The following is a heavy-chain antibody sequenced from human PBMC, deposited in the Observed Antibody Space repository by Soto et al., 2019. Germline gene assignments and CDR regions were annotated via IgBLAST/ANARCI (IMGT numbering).Heavy chain of an antibody. CDR3: AAGYSGNDLYYYYGMDV. CDR1: GGTFSSYA. Sequence: QVQLVQSGAEVKKPGSSVKVSCKASGGTFSSYAISWVRQAPGQGLEWMGGIIPIFGTANYAQKFQGRVTITADESTSTAYMELRSLRSEDTAVYYCAAGYSGNDLYYYYGMDVWGQGTTVIVSS. J-gene: IGHJ6*02. D-gene: IGHD5-12*01. V-gene: IGHV1-69*01. CDR2: IIPIFGTA.